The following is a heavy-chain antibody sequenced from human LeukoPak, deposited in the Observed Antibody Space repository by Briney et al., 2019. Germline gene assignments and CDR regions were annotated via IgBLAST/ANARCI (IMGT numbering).Heavy chain of an antibody. CDR3: AREHDGGEWGRAFDI. J-gene: IGHJ3*02. D-gene: IGHD2-21*01. V-gene: IGHV3-7*01. CDR2: INEDGSET. CDR1: GFKLNTHW. Sequence: PGGALRLSCVSPGFKLNTHWISWVRPAPGKGREWVANINEDGSETYYIASVKGRFTIPRAYAKTSLNLQLNGLRAEDTGLYYCAREHDGGEWGRAFDIWGQGTMVTVSS.